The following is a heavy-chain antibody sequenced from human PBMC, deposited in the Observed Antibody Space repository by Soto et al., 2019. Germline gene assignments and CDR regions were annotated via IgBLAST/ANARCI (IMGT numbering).Heavy chain of an antibody. CDR1: GFTVSSNY. CDR3: AREVGHGWFDP. J-gene: IGHJ5*02. CDR2: IYSGGST. Sequence: EVQLVESGGGLVQPGGSLRLSCAASGFTVSSNYMSWVRQAPGKGLEWVSVIYSGGSTYYADSVKGRFTISRQNSKNTLYLQMNSPRAEDTAVHYCAREVGHGWFDPWGQGTLVTVSS. V-gene: IGHV3-53*04.